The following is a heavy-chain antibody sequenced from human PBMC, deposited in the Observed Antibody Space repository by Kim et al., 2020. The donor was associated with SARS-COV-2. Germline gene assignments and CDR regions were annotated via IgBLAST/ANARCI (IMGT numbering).Heavy chain of an antibody. J-gene: IGHJ4*02. CDR1: GYSFTSYW. Sequence: GESLKISCNGSGYSFTSYWIGWVRQMPGKGLEWMGSIYPGDSDTRYSPSFHGQVTISADKSISTAYLQCSSLKASDTAMYYWARQSGWFRSFWEDYWGQGTLVTVSS. V-gene: IGHV5-51*01. D-gene: IGHD6-19*01. CDR2: IYPGDSDT. CDR3: ARQSGWFRSFWEDY.